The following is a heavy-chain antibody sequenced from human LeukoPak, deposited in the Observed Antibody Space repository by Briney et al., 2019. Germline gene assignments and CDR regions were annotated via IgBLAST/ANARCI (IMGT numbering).Heavy chain of an antibody. CDR3: VRFGLTSSLDY. J-gene: IGHJ4*02. CDR1: GYNFTSYW. CDR2: IYPGDSDT. V-gene: IGHV5-51*01. Sequence: GESLKISCKGSGYNFTSYWIGWVRQMPGKGLEWMGIIYPGDSDTRYSPSFQGQVTFSVDMSISTAYLQLSGLRASDTAIYYCVRFGLTSSLDYWGQGTLVTVSS. D-gene: IGHD6-13*01.